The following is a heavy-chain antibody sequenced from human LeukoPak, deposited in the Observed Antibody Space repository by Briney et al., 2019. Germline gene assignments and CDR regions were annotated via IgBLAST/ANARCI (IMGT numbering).Heavy chain of an antibody. CDR2: ISGGGVAI. Sequence: PGGSLRLSCAASGFTFSSYVMSWVRQAPGKGLQWVSAISGGGVAIYYADSVKGRFTISRDNSKNTLYLQMNSLRAEDTAVYYCAKDGFDYYDSSGYYYFNYWGQGTLVTVSS. J-gene: IGHJ4*02. CDR3: AKDGFDYYDSSGYYYFNY. CDR1: GFTFSSYV. D-gene: IGHD3-22*01. V-gene: IGHV3-23*01.